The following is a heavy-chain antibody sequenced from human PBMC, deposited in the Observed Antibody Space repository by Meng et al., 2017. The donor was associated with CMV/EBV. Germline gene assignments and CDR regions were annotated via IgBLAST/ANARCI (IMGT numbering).Heavy chain of an antibody. CDR2: ISSSSSYI. CDR3: ARDETVIELPFGVVTYTAMVRRTEGWFDP. J-gene: IGHJ5*02. Sequence: GESLKISCAASGFTFSSYSMNWVRQAPGKGLEWVSSISSSSSYIYYADSVKGRFTISRDNAKNSLYLQMNSLRAEDTAVYYCARDETVIELPFGVVTYTAMVRRTEGWFDPWGQGTLVTVSS. V-gene: IGHV3-21*01. CDR1: GFTFSSYS. D-gene: IGHD5-18*01.